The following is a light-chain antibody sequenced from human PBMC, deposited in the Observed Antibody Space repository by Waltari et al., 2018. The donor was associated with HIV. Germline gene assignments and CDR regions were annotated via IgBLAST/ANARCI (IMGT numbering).Light chain of an antibody. Sequence: SYVLTQPPSVSVAPGKTARISCEGNNIGSKNVHWYPQKPGQAPVLVIYYDSDRPSGIPERFSCSNSVNTATLTISRVEAGDEADYYCQVWDSSSEQGVFGGGTKLTVL. J-gene: IGLJ2*01. CDR2: YDS. CDR1: NIGSKN. CDR3: QVWDSSSEQGV. V-gene: IGLV3-21*04.